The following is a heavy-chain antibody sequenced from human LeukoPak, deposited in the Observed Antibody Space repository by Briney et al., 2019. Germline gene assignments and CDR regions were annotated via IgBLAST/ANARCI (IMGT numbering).Heavy chain of an antibody. CDR1: GYTFTSYG. D-gene: IGHD6-19*01. CDR3: ARARYSSGWYGDYYYYYGMDV. CDR2: ISAYNGNT. V-gene: IGHV1-18*01. Sequence: ASVKVSCKASGYTFTSYGISWVRQAPGQGVEWMGWISAYNGNTNYAQKLQGRVTMTTDTSTSTAYMELRSLRSDDTAVYYCARARYSSGWYGDYYYYYGMDVWGQGTTVTVSS. J-gene: IGHJ6*02.